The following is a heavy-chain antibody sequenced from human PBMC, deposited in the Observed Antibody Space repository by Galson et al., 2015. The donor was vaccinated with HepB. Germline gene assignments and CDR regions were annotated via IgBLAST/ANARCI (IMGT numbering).Heavy chain of an antibody. CDR2: ISSSSSTI. D-gene: IGHD6-19*01. J-gene: IGHJ4*02. V-gene: IGHV3-48*04. CDR3: ASGSVAGLDY. CDR1: GFTFSSYS. Sequence: SLRLSCAASGFTFSSYSMNWVRQAPGKGLEWVSYISSSSSTIYYADSVKGRFTISRDNAKNSLYLQMNSLRAEDTAVYYCASGSVAGLDYWGQGTLVTVSS.